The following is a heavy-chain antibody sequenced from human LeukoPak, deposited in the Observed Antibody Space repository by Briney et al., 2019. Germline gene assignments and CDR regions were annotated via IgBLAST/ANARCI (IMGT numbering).Heavy chain of an antibody. Sequence: GGSLRLSCAASGFTFSSYWMSWVRQAPGKGLEWVANIKQDGSEKYYVDSVKGRFTISRDNAKNSLYLQMNSLRAEDTAVYYCARVWVGYDSSGYYYDWYFDLWGRGTLVTVSS. J-gene: IGHJ2*01. D-gene: IGHD3-22*01. V-gene: IGHV3-7*01. CDR1: GFTFSSYW. CDR2: IKQDGSEK. CDR3: ARVWVGYDSSGYYYDWYFDL.